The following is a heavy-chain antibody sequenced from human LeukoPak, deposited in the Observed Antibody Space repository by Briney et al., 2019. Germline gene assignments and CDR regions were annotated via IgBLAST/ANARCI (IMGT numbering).Heavy chain of an antibody. Sequence: TSETLSLTCTVSGVSISSGGYYLSWIRQPPGKGLEWIGYIHHSGSTYYNPSLKSRVTISVDRSKNQFSLKLTSVTTADTAVYYCMRGGIGYDSDYWGQGNLVTVSS. J-gene: IGHJ4*02. CDR3: MRGGIGYDSDY. D-gene: IGHD5-12*01. CDR2: IHHSGST. V-gene: IGHV4-30-2*01. CDR1: GVSISSGGYY.